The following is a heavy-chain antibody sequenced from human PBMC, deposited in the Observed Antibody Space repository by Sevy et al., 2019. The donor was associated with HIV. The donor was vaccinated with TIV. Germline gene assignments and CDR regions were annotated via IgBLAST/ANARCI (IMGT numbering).Heavy chain of an antibody. Sequence: GGSLRLSCAASRFTFSSNGMHWVLQAPGKGLEWVAVISYDGSNKYADSVKGRFTISRDNSKNTLYLQMNSLRPEDTAVYSCAKAQDVSGYSAYGMDVWGQGTTVTVSS. D-gene: IGHD3-22*01. J-gene: IGHJ6*02. CDR2: ISYDGSNK. CDR1: RFTFSSNG. CDR3: AKAQDVSGYSAYGMDV. V-gene: IGHV3-30*18.